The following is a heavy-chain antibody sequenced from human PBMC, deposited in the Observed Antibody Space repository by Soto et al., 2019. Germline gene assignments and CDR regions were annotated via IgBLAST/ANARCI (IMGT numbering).Heavy chain of an antibody. D-gene: IGHD3-3*01. V-gene: IGHV3-53*01. CDR1: GFSLTNNY. CDR2: INSGGNA. J-gene: IGHJ5*02. Sequence: GGSLRLSCAASGFSLTNNYINWVRQAPGKGLEYVSVINSGGNASYADSVKGRFSISRDTSKNTVYLEMKNLRAEDTAVYYCARAEYFDFWSGYPNWLDPWGQGTLVTVSS. CDR3: ARAEYFDFWSGYPNWLDP.